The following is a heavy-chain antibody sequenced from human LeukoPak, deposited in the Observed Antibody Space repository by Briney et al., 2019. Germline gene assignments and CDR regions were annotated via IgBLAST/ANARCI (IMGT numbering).Heavy chain of an antibody. CDR3: ARRSGIAVAGAFDY. CDR2: MSYDGNKK. V-gene: IGHV3-30*04. Sequence: GGSLRLSCAASGFTFSNYAMHWVRQAPGKGLEWGAVMSYDGNKKYYADSVKGRFTISRDNSKRPLYLQLNSLRAEDTAIYYCARRSGIAVAGAFDYWGQGTLVTVYS. J-gene: IGHJ4*02. D-gene: IGHD6-19*01. CDR1: GFTFSNYA.